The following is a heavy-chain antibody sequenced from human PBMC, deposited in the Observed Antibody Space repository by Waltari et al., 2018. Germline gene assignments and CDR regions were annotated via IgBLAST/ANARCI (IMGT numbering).Heavy chain of an antibody. D-gene: IGHD3-22*01. CDR3: ARASTHYDSSGYYTY. CDR1: GGTFSSYP. Sequence: QVQLVQSGAEVKKPGSSVTVSCKASGGTFSSYPISWVRQAPGQGLEWMGRIIPILGIANYAQKFQGRVTITADKSTSTAYMELSSLRSEDTAVYYCARASTHYDSSGYYTYWGQGTLVTVSS. J-gene: IGHJ4*02. CDR2: IIPILGIA. V-gene: IGHV1-69*02.